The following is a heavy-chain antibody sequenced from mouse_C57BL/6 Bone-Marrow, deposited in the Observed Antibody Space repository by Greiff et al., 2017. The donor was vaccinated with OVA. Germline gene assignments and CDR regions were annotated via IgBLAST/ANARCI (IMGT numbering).Heavy chain of an antibody. V-gene: IGHV1-82*01. Sequence: PLQQSGAELVRPGTSVKVSCKASGYAFSSSWMNWVKQRPGKGLEWIGRIYPGDGDTNYNGKFKGKATLTADKSSSTAYMQLSSLTSEDSAVYFCAREVDDYASWFAYWGQGTLVTVSA. D-gene: IGHD2-4*01. CDR3: AREVDDYASWFAY. J-gene: IGHJ3*01. CDR2: IYPGDGDT. CDR1: GYAFSSSW.